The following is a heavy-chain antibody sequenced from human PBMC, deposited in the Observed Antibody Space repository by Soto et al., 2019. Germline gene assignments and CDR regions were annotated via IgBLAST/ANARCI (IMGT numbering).Heavy chain of an antibody. V-gene: IGHV3-23*01. D-gene: IGHD2-2*01. CDR1: GFTFSNYA. J-gene: IGHJ4*02. Sequence: EVQLLESGGGLVQPGGSLRLSCAASGFTFSNYAMSWVRQAPGKGLEWVSTISGGGDSTYYADSVKGRFTISRDNSKNTLYLQVNSLRAEDTAAYYCAKRSLTPAAMKSPFGYWGQGTLVTVSS. CDR2: ISGGGDST. CDR3: AKRSLTPAAMKSPFGY.